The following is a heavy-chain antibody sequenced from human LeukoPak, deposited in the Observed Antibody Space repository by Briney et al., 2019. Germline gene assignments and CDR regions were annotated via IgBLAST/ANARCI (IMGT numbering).Heavy chain of an antibody. Sequence: SETLSITCAVDAGSSSSFYWSWIRHPLRKGLEWIRDINHSGGTNYAPSLKCRVTISVDTSKKSFSLKLSSVAAADTAVYYCAGHRRIPAAGIRGYDYWGQGILVTVSS. CDR2: INHSGGT. J-gene: IGHJ4*02. CDR1: AGSSSSFY. V-gene: IGHV4-34*01. D-gene: IGHD6-13*01. CDR3: AGHRRIPAAGIRGYDY.